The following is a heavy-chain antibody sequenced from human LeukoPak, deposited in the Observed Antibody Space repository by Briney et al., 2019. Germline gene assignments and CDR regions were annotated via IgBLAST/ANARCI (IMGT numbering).Heavy chain of an antibody. D-gene: IGHD3-16*01. V-gene: IGHV3-23*01. J-gene: IGHJ3*02. CDR2: LSGSGGST. CDR3: ARGVSRGPDRAFDI. CDR1: GFTFSNYA. Sequence: GGSLRLSCAASGFTFSNYAMSWVRQAPGKGLEWVSALSGSGGSTYYADSVKGRFTISRDNSKNTLYLQMNSLRAEDTAVYYCARGVSRGPDRAFDIWGQGTMVTVSS.